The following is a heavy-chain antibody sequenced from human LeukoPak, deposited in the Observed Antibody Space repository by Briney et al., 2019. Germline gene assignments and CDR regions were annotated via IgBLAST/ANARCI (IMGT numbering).Heavy chain of an antibody. CDR3: ARDFAWGSGGAPIDDNWLDP. D-gene: IGHD7-27*01. J-gene: IGHJ5*02. CDR2: ISGHSGNT. CDR1: GYIFSNYG. Sequence: GASVKVSCKASGYIFSNYGITWVRQAPGHGLEWMGWISGHSGNTNYAQKFQDRATMTTDTSTSTAYMGLRSLRFDDTAVYYCARDFAWGSGGAPIDDNWLDPWGQGILVTVSS. V-gene: IGHV1-18*01.